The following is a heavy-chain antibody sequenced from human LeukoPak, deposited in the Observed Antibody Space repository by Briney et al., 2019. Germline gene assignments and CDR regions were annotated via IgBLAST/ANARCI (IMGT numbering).Heavy chain of an antibody. CDR3: ASVVFRGVLDYYYYGMDV. Sequence: ASVKVSCQASGYTFTSYYMHWVRQAPGQGLEWMGIINPSGGSTSYAQKFQGRVTMTRDTSTSTVYMELSSLRSEDTAVYYCASVVFRGVLDYYYYGMDVWGQGTTVTVSS. CDR2: INPSGGST. J-gene: IGHJ6*02. V-gene: IGHV1-46*01. CDR1: GYTFTSYY. D-gene: IGHD3-10*01.